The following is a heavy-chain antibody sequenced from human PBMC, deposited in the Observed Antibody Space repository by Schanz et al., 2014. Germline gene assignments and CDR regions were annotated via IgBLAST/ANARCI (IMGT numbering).Heavy chain of an antibody. CDR2: VSYDGNYK. Sequence: QVQLVESGGGVVQPGRSLRLSCAASGFTFSKYGMHWVRQAPGKGLEWVAVVSYDGNYKHYADSVQGRITVSRDNSRNTLYLQLNSLRDEDAAVYYCARDWSMGSSSYYFDNWGQGTRVIVSS. CDR1: GFTFSKYG. CDR3: ARDWSMGSSSYYFDN. V-gene: IGHV3-30*06. D-gene: IGHD6-13*01. J-gene: IGHJ4*02.